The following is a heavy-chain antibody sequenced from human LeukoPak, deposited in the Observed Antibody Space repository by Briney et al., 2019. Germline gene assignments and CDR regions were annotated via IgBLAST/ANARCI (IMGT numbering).Heavy chain of an antibody. CDR3: ARGDYDDFTFDY. J-gene: IGHJ4*02. CDR1: GFTFSSYR. D-gene: IGHD4-17*01. Sequence: GGSLRLSCAGSGFTFSSYRMNWVRQAPGKGLEWVSSISSGTSYIFYADSLKGRFTISRDSAKSSLYLQMNSLRAEDTAVYYCARGDYDDFTFDYWGQGTLVTVSS. V-gene: IGHV3-21*01. CDR2: ISSGTSYI.